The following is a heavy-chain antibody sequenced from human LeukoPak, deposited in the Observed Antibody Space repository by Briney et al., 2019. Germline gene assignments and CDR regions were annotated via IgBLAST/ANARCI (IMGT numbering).Heavy chain of an antibody. Sequence: GESLKISCKGSGYSFTSYWIGWVRQMPGKGLEWMGIIYPGDSDTRYSPSFQGQVTISADKSISTAYLQWSSLKASDTAMYYCARHLTASRAYYYYYGMGVWGQGTTVTVSS. CDR1: GYSFTSYW. CDR2: IYPGDSDT. J-gene: IGHJ6*02. V-gene: IGHV5-51*01. CDR3: ARHLTASRAYYYYYGMGV. D-gene: IGHD3-9*01.